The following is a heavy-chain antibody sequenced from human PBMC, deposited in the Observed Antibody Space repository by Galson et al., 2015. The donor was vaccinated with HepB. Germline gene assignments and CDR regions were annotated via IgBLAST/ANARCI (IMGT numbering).Heavy chain of an antibody. V-gene: IGHV4-59*01. D-gene: IGHD3-16*01. CDR2: IYYSGST. J-gene: IGHJ3*02. Sequence: SETLSLTCTVSGGSISSYYWSWIRQPPGKGLEWIGYIYYSGSTNYNPSLKSRVTISVDTSKNQFSLKLSSVTAAGTAVYYCARATFGGGAFDIWGQGTMVTVSS. CDR3: ARATFGGGAFDI. CDR1: GGSISSYY.